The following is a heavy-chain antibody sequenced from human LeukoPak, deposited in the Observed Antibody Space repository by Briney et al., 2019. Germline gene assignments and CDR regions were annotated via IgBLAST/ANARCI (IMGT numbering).Heavy chain of an antibody. D-gene: IGHD6-19*01. J-gene: IGHJ4*02. V-gene: IGHV3-7*03. CDR3: VRNLAVADTCSDS. CDR1: GFTFRNYW. Sequence: GGSLRLSCAASGFTFRNYWMSWVRQAPGTGLEWVANIKQDGSDRNYVTSVRGRFTISRDNAESSLYLQMNSLRVEDTAVYYCVRNLAVADTCSDSWGQGTLVTVSS. CDR2: IKQDGSDR.